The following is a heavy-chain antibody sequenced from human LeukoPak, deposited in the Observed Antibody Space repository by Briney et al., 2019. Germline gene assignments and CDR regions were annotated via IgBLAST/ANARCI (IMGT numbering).Heavy chain of an antibody. CDR1: GYSISSGYY. V-gene: IGHV4-38-2*02. CDR2: IYHSGST. D-gene: IGHD3-3*01. CDR3: ARGAWSMDV. J-gene: IGHJ6*03. Sequence: PSETLSLTCTVSGYSISSGYYWGWIRQPPGKGLEWIGSIYHSGSTYYNPSLKSRVTISVDTSKNQFSLKLSSVTAADTAVYYCARGAWSMDVWGKGTTVTVSS.